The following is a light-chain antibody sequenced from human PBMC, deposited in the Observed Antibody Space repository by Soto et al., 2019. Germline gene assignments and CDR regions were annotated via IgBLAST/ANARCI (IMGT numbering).Light chain of an antibody. Sequence: EIVLTQSPGTLSLSPGERATLSCRASQSVTSNYLAWYQQKPGQVPRPLIYGASIRAAGVPDRPSGSGSGTYFTLPISSLEPEDYSVYYRQQYGTSPHTCGQGTKLEI. J-gene: IGKJ2*01. CDR1: QSVTSNY. V-gene: IGKV3-20*01. CDR3: QQYGTSPHT. CDR2: GAS.